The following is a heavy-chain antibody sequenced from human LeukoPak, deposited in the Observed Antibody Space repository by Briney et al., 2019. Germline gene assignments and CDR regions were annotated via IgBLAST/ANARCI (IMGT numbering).Heavy chain of an antibody. Sequence: GGSLRLSCAASGFRFEDFAMFRVRQVSGKGLEWVSFISWSGAQLGYADFVEGRFTISRDNAKNSLYLELSGLRPEDTAMYFCAKAIAAVAGYDAFDIWGQGTMVTVSS. CDR1: GFRFEDFA. V-gene: IGHV3-9*01. CDR3: AKAIAAVAGYDAFDI. D-gene: IGHD6-19*01. CDR2: ISWSGAQL. J-gene: IGHJ3*02.